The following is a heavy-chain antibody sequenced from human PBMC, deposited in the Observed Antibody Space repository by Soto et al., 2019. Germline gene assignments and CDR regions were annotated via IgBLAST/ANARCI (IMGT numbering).Heavy chain of an antibody. J-gene: IGHJ6*02. CDR1: GGSVSSSDYS. Sequence: SETLSLTCTVSGGSVSSSDYSWGWVRQSPGKGLEWIATIYYSGNTYYNPSLMSRLTISVDTSKNHFSLRLNFVTAADTGVYYCARLGGYGRGTSCYGFYGMDVWGQGTTVTVSS. CDR3: ARLGGYGRGTSCYGFYGMDV. CDR2: IYYSGNT. V-gene: IGHV4-39*02. D-gene: IGHD2-2*01.